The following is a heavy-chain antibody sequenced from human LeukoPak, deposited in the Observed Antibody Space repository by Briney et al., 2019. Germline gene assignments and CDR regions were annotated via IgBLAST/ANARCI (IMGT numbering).Heavy chain of an antibody. D-gene: IGHD2-2*01. J-gene: IGHJ4*02. CDR1: GGSISGYY. CDR3: ARGYDNNPKFDY. V-gene: IGHV4-59*08. Sequence: SETLSLTCTVSGGSISGYYWSWIRQPPGKGLEWIGYIYYSGSTNYNPSLKSRLTISIDTSENQFSLKLSSVTAADTAVYYCARGYDNNPKFDYWGRGTLVTVSS. CDR2: IYYSGST.